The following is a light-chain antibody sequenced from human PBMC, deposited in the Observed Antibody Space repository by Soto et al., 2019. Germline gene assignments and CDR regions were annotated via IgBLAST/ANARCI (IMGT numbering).Light chain of an antibody. V-gene: IGKV3-15*01. CDR2: GAS. Sequence: QSRASLTDRAGERAAPSCRAPQRVSSPLAGYQQKPGQPPRPLIYGASTRATGIPARFSGSGSGTEVTRPICSLQSGDVVRYYCQQYTNGRITSGEGTKVDIK. CDR3: QQYTNGRIT. J-gene: IGKJ4*01. CDR1: QRVSSP.